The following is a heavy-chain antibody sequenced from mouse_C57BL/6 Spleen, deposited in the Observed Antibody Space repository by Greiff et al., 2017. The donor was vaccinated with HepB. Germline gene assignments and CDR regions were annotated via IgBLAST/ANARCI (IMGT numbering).Heavy chain of an antibody. Sequence: EVNVVESGGGLVKPGGSLKLSCAASGFTFSSYTMSWVRQTPEKRLEWVATISGGGGNTYYPDSVKGRFTISRDNAKNTLYLQMSSLRSEDTALYYCARHNPRYSNYRSWFAYWGQGTLVTVSA. D-gene: IGHD2-5*01. CDR1: GFTFSSYT. CDR3: ARHNPRYSNYRSWFAY. J-gene: IGHJ3*01. CDR2: ISGGGGNT. V-gene: IGHV5-9*01.